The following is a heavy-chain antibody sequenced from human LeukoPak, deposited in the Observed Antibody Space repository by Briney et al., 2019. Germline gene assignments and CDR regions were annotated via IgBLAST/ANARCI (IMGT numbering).Heavy chain of an antibody. D-gene: IGHD3-22*01. CDR3: ARCDGYPTGSWFDP. V-gene: IGHV4-30-2*01. CDR1: GGSISSGGYS. J-gene: IGHJ5*02. CDR2: IYHSGST. Sequence: PSQTLSLTCAVSGGSISSGGYSWSWIRQPPGKGLEWIGYIYHSGSTYYNPSLKSRVTILVDRSKNQFSLKLSSVTAADTAVYYCARCDGYPTGSWFDPWGQGTLGTVSS.